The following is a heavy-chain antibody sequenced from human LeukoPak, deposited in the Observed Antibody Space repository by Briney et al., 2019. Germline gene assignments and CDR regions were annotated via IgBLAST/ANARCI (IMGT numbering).Heavy chain of an antibody. CDR3: ACKLVNWFDP. CDR2: IYYSGST. V-gene: IGHV4-59*01. CDR1: GGSISSYY. D-gene: IGHD2-8*02. Sequence: SETLSLTCTVSGGSISSYYWSWIRQPPGKGLEWIGYIYYSGSTNYKPSLKSRVTISVDTSKNQFSLKLSSVTAADTAVYYCACKLVNWFDPWGQGTLVTVSS. J-gene: IGHJ5*02.